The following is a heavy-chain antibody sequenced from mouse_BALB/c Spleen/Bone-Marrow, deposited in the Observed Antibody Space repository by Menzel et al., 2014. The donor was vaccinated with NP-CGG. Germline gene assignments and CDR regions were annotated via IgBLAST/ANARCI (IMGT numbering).Heavy chain of an antibody. V-gene: IGHV4-1*02. D-gene: IGHD2-14*01. CDR1: GFDFSRYW. J-gene: IGHJ2*01. Sequence: EVQLVESGGGLVQPGGSLKLSCAASGFDFSRYWMNWVRQAPGKGLEWIGEINPDSSAIIYTPSLKDKFIISRDNAKNTLFLQMNEVRSEDTALYYCARPYYRYLYFDYWGQGTTLTVSS. CDR2: INPDSSAI. CDR3: ARPYYRYLYFDY.